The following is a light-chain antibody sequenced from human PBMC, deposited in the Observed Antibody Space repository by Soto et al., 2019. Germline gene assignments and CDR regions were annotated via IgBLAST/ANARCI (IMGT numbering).Light chain of an antibody. Sequence: DIQLTQSPSFLSASVGDRVTITCRASQVISSYLAWYQQKPGKAPKLLIYAASTLQSGVPSRFSGRGSWTEFTLTISGLQPEDLATYYCQHLNGYRGYIFGQGTKLEIK. CDR3: QHLNGYRGYI. CDR2: AAS. J-gene: IGKJ2*01. CDR1: QVISSY. V-gene: IGKV1-9*01.